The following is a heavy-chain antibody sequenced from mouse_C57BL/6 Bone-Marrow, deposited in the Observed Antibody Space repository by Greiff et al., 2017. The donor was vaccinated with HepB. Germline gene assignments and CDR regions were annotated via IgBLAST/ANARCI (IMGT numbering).Heavy chain of an antibody. CDR1: GYTFTSYG. V-gene: IGHV1-81*01. CDR3: ARNWVLFAY. J-gene: IGHJ3*01. Sequence: QVHVKQSGAELARPGASVKLSCKASGYTFTSYGISWVKQRTGQGLEWIGEIYPRSGNTYYNEKFKGKATLTADKSSSTAYMELRSLTSEDSAVYFCARNWVLFAYWGQGTLVNVSA. D-gene: IGHD4-1*01. CDR2: IYPRSGNT.